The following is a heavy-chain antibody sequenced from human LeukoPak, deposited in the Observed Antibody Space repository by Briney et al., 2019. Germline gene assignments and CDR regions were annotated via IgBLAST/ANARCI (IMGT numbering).Heavy chain of an antibody. V-gene: IGHV4-39*07. J-gene: IGHJ4*02. CDR1: GGSISSSSYY. D-gene: IGHD6-19*01. CDR2: IYYSGST. CDR3: ARDFGTVAGTADY. Sequence: SETLSLTCTVSGGSISSSSYYWGWIRQPPGKGLEWIGSIYYSGSTYYNPSLKSRVTISVDTSKNQFSLKLSSVTAADTAVYYCARDFGTVAGTADYWGQGTLVTVSS.